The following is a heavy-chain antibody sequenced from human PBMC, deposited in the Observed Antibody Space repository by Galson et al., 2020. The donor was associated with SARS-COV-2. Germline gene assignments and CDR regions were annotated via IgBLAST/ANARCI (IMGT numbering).Heavy chain of an antibody. D-gene: IGHD3-10*01. V-gene: IGHV4-39*01. CDR2: IYYSGST. CDR3: ARRYGSGSYSYYFDY. CDR1: GGSISSSSYY. Sequence: SETLSLTCTVSGGSISSSSYYWGWIRQPPGKGLEWIGSIYYSGSTYYNPSLKSRVTISVDTSKNQFSLKLSSVTAADTAVYYCARRYGSGSYSYYFDYWGQGTLVTVSS. J-gene: IGHJ4*02.